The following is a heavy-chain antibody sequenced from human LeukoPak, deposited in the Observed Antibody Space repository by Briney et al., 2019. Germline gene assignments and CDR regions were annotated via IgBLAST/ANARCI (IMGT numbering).Heavy chain of an antibody. CDR2: ISAYNGNT. Sequence: GASVKVSCKAPGYTFTSYGISWVRQAPGQGLEWMGWISAYNGNTNYAQKLQGRVTMTTDTSTSTAYMELRSLRSDDTAVYYCARVRIVVVPAAMHHYYYYGMDVWGQGTTVTVSS. CDR3: ARVRIVVVPAAMHHYYYYGMDV. J-gene: IGHJ6*02. CDR1: GYTFTSYG. D-gene: IGHD2-2*01. V-gene: IGHV1-18*01.